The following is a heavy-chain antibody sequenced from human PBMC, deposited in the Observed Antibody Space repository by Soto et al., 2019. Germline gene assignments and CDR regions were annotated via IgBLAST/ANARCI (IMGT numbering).Heavy chain of an antibody. CDR2: ISYDGSNK. D-gene: IGHD3-9*01. J-gene: IGHJ6*03. CDR1: GFTFSSYG. Sequence: GGSLRLSCAASGFTFSSYGMHWVRQAPGKGLEWVAVISYDGSNKYYADSVKGRFTISRDNSKNTLYLQMNSLRAEDTAVYYCARVTSYYDILGSANYYYMDVWGKGTTVTVSS. V-gene: IGHV3-30*03. CDR3: ARVTSYYDILGSANYYYMDV.